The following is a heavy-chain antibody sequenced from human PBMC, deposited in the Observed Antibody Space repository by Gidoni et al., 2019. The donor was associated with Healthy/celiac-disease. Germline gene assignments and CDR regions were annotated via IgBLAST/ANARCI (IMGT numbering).Heavy chain of an antibody. Sequence: QVQLVESGGGVVQPGRSLRLSCAASGFTFSSYGMHWVRQAPGKGLEWVAVIWYDGSNKYYADSVKGRFTISRDNSKNTLYLQMNSLRAEDTAVYYCARRVDCTGGVCSYGMDVWGQGTTVTVSS. CDR3: ARRVDCTGGVCSYGMDV. D-gene: IGHD2-8*02. CDR1: GFTFSSYG. CDR2: IWYDGSNK. V-gene: IGHV3-33*01. J-gene: IGHJ6*02.